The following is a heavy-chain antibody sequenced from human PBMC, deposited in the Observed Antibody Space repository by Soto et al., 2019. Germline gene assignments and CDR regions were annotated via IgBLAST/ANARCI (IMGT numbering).Heavy chain of an antibody. J-gene: IGHJ6*02. CDR1: GYTFIRYG. V-gene: IGHV1-18*01. D-gene: IGHD3-16*01. Sequence: QVRLVQSAGEVKNPGASVKVSCKTSGYTFIRYGITWVRQAPGQGLEWMGWISPYNDYTNYAQKFQGRVTMTADTSTKTVYLDLRPLTSDDTADYYCASGGFYDGVWGMLSLYGLDVWGQGSTVSVSS. CDR2: ISPYNDYT. CDR3: ASGGFYDGVWGMLSLYGLDV.